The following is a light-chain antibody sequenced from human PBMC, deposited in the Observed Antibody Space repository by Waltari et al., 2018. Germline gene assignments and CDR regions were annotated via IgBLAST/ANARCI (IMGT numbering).Light chain of an antibody. Sequence: DIVMTQSPDSLAASLGERASINCKSSQSVLFSTNNKNYLAWYQQKTGQPPKLLFYWASTRESGVPDRFSGSGSGTEFTLTISSLQAEDVAVYYCQQYRSTLWTFGQGTRVEIK. CDR3: QQYRSTLWT. V-gene: IGKV4-1*01. J-gene: IGKJ1*01. CDR1: QSVLFSTNNKNY. CDR2: WAS.